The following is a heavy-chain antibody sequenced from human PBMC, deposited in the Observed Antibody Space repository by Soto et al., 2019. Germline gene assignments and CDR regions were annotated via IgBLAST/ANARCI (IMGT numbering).Heavy chain of an antibody. V-gene: IGHV3-13*04. CDR3: ARAIGPTLFDY. J-gene: IGHJ4*02. CDR2: IGTTGDT. D-gene: IGHD3-22*01. CDR1: GFTFSSYD. Sequence: GGSLRLSCSASGFTFSSYDMHWVRQGTGKGLEWVSAIGTTGDTYYAGSVKGRFTISRENAKNSLYLQMNSLRAGDTAIYFCARAIGPTLFDYWGQGNLVTVSS.